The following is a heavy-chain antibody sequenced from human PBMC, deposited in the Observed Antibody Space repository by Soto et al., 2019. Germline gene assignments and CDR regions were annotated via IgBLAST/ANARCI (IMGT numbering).Heavy chain of an antibody. CDR2: IYSSGNT. CDR3: ARDGRWSYGTPSTYYGMDV. V-gene: IGHV4-59*01. J-gene: IGHJ6*02. D-gene: IGHD1-26*01. CDR1: GGSISNYY. Sequence: SETLSLTCTVSGGSISNYYWSWFRQTPDKGLESIGYIYSSGNTNYNPSLKSRATMSVDTSKNQFSLKLSSVTAADTAVYYCARDGRWSYGTPSTYYGMDVWGQGTTVTVSS.